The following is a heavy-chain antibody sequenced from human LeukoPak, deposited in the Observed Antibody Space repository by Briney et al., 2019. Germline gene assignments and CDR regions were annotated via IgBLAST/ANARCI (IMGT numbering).Heavy chain of an antibody. CDR2: IKSKSERGTT. D-gene: IGHD2-2*02. V-gene: IGHV3-15*01. CDR1: GFTFSNGW. CDR3: TSNLYCSTSSCYTLDN. J-gene: IGHJ4*02. Sequence: GGSLRLSCAASGFTFSNGWMSWVRQAPGKGLEWVGRIKSKSERGTTDYAAPVKGRFTISRDGATNTVYLHMNSLKTEDTAVYFCTSNLYCSTSSCYTLDNWGQGTLVAVSP.